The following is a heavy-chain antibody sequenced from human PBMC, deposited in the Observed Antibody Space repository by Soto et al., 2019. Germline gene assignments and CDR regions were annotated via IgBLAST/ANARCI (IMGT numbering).Heavy chain of an antibody. CDR2: INHSGST. V-gene: IGHV4-39*07. CDR3: AGGPL. CDR1: GGSINTVNYY. J-gene: IGHJ4*02. D-gene: IGHD3-16*01. Sequence: SETLSLTCTVSGGSINTVNYYWSWIRQPPGKGLEWIGEINHSGSTNYNPSLKSRVTISVDTSKNQFSLKLSSVTAADTAVYYCAGGPLWGQGTLVTVSS.